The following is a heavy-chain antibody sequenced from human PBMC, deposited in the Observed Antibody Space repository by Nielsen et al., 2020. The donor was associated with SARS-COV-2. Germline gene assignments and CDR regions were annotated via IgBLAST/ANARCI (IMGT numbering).Heavy chain of an antibody. CDR2: IWYDGSNK. Sequence: GESLKISCAASGFTFSSYGMHWVRQAPGKGLEWVAVIWYDGSNKYYADSVKGRFTISRDNSKNTLYLQMNSLRAEDTAVYYCARDRGVPAAYDYWGQGTLVTVSS. D-gene: IGHD2-2*01. J-gene: IGHJ4*02. V-gene: IGHV3-33*01. CDR1: GFTFSSYG. CDR3: ARDRGVPAAYDY.